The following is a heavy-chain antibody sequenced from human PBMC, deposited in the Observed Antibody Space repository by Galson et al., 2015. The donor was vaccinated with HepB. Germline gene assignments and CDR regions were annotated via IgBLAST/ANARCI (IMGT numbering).Heavy chain of an antibody. CDR2: IWYDGSNK. V-gene: IGHV3-33*08. Sequence: SLRLSCAASGFTFSSYGMHWVRQAPGKGLEWVAVIWYDGSNKYYADSVKGRFTISRDNSKNTLYLQMNSLRAEDTAVYYCARDTLQYYYYYGMDVWGQGTTVTVSS. CDR1: GFTFSSYG. J-gene: IGHJ6*02. D-gene: IGHD3-16*01. CDR3: ARDTLQYYYYYGMDV.